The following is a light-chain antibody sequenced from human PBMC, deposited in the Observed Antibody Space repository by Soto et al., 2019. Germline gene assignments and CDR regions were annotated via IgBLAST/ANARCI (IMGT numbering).Light chain of an antibody. CDR1: QSISSW. J-gene: IGKJ1*01. CDR3: QQYNSYWT. Sequence: IQMTQSPSTLSASVAYTVTVTCRASQSISSWLAWYQQKPGKAPKLLIYDASSLESGVPSRFSGSGSGTEFTLTISSLQPDDFATYYCQQYNSYWTFGQGTKVDIK. CDR2: DAS. V-gene: IGKV1-5*01.